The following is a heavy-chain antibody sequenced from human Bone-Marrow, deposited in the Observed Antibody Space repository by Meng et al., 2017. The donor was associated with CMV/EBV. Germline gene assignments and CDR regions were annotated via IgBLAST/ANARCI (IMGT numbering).Heavy chain of an antibody. CDR3: ARRGYCTRTSCYSYYYYGMDV. CDR2: INSDGSST. Sequence: GGSLRLSCAASGLTLSSYGIHWVRQAPGKGLVWVSRINSDGSSTSYADSVKGRFTNSRDNAKNSLYLQMNSLRAEDTALYHCARRGYCTRTSCYSYYYYGMDVWGQGTTVTVFS. CDR1: GLTLSSYG. D-gene: IGHD2-2*02. V-gene: IGHV3-74*01. J-gene: IGHJ6*01.